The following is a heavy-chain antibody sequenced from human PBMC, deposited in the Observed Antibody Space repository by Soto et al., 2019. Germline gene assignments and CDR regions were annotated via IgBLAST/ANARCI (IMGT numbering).Heavy chain of an antibody. CDR2: IGTAGDT. V-gene: IGHV3-13*01. J-gene: IGHJ3*01. D-gene: IGHD2-15*01. Sequence: PGGSLRLSCAASGFTFSSYDMHWVRQATGKGLEWVSAIGTAGDTYYPGSVKGRFTISRENAKNSLYLQMNSLRAGDTAVYYCARGPTEYCSGPFSDAFDVWGQGIMVTVSS. CDR3: ARGPTEYCSGPFSDAFDV. CDR1: GFTFSSYD.